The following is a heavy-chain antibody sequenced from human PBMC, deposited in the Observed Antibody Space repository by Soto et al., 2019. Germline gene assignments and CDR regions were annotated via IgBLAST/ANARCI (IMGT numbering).Heavy chain of an antibody. CDR1: GYTFSNHG. CDR2: ISTSNGNT. D-gene: IGHD3-22*01. J-gene: IGHJ4*02. V-gene: IGHV1-18*01. CDR3: ARDRDYYDCGGY. Sequence: QVQLVQSGADVKKPGASVVVSCKTSGYTFSNHGVSWVRQAPGLGLEWMGWISTSNGNTNYAQKLQGRVTMTTDKSTSTAYMELRSLRSDDTAVYFCARDRDYYDCGGYWGQGTLVTVSS.